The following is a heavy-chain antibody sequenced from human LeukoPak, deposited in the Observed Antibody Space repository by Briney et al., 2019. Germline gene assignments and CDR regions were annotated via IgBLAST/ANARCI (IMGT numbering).Heavy chain of an antibody. V-gene: IGHV3-23*01. D-gene: IGHD3-22*01. Sequence: GGSLRLSCAASGFTFSSYAMSWVRQAPGKGLEWVSAISGSGGSTYYADSVKGRFTISRDNAKNSLYLQMNSLRAEDTAVYYCARGTYYYDSSGYKNWGQGTLVTVSS. CDR2: ISGSGGST. CDR1: GFTFSSYA. CDR3: ARGTYYYDSSGYKN. J-gene: IGHJ4*02.